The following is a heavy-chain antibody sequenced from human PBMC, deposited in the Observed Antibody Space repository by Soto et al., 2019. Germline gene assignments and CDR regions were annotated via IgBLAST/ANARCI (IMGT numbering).Heavy chain of an antibody. CDR3: ARVYGAFGRLLGGQVDY. Sequence: QVQLQESGPGLVKPSQTLSLTCTVSGGSISSGGYYWSWIRQHPGKGLEWIGYIYYSGSTYYNPSLKSRVTISVDTSKNQFSLRLTSVTAADTAVYYCARVYGAFGRLLGGQVDYWGQGTLVTVSS. J-gene: IGHJ4*02. CDR1: GGSISSGGYY. CDR2: IYYSGST. V-gene: IGHV4-31*03. D-gene: IGHD4-17*01.